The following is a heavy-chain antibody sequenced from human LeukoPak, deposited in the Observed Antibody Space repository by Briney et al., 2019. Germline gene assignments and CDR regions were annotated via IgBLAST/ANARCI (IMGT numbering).Heavy chain of an antibody. CDR3: AKDLSRAGYYGSSYY. CDR1: GFTFDDYA. V-gene: IGHV3-43*02. J-gene: IGHJ4*02. Sequence: PTGGSLRLSCAASGFTFDDYAMHWVRQAPGKGLEWVSLISGDGGSTYYADSVKGRFTISRDNSKNSLYLQMNSLRTEDTALYYCAKDLSRAGYYGSSYYWGQGTLVTVSS. CDR2: ISGDGGST. D-gene: IGHD3-22*01.